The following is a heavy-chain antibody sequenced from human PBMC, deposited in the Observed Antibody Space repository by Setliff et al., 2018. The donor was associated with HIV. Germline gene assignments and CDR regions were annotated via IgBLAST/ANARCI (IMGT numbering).Heavy chain of an antibody. V-gene: IGHV4-38-2*02. J-gene: IGHJ4*02. CDR2: VFHGGST. CDR1: GYSISSGYY. D-gene: IGHD5-18*01. CDR3: ARDAERGYSYGYDY. Sequence: PSETLSLTCAVSGYSISSGYYWGWIRQPPGKGLEWIGSVFHGGSTYYNPSLKSRVTMSVDTSKNQFSLKLSSVTAADTAVYYCARDAERGYSYGYDYWGQGTQVTVSS.